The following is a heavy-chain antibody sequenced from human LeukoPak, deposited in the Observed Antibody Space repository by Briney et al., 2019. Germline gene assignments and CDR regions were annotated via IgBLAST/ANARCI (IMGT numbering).Heavy chain of an antibody. Sequence: APVKVSCKASGCTFSSYAISWVRQAPGQGLEWLGLISPSGDKTWNAQKFQGRVTMTRDMSTSTDYLELSSLRSEDTAVYYCARGNSVGDYAWWFDPWGQGTLVTVSS. CDR3: ARGNSVGDYAWWFDP. CDR2: ISPSGDKT. J-gene: IGHJ5*02. D-gene: IGHD3-16*01. CDR1: GCTFSSYA. V-gene: IGHV1-46*01.